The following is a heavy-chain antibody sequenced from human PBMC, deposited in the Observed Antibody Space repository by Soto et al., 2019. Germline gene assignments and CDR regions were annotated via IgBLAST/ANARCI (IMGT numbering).Heavy chain of an antibody. Sequence: SETLSLTCAVSAYSISSSNWWGWIRQPPGKGLEWIGYIYYSGTTYYSPSLKSRVTMSVDTSKNQFSLKLTSVTAVDTAVYYCARREIQGPIDYWGQGTLVTVSS. CDR1: AYSISSSNW. J-gene: IGHJ4*02. CDR2: IYYSGTT. D-gene: IGHD1-26*01. V-gene: IGHV4-28*01. CDR3: ARREIQGPIDY.